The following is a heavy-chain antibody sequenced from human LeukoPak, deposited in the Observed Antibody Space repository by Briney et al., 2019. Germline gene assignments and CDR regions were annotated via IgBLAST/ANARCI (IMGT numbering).Heavy chain of an antibody. CDR3: AREGREVATITY. D-gene: IGHD5-12*01. CDR2: ISSGSSAI. Sequence: GGSLRLSCAASGFTFSSYNMNWVRQAPGKGLEWVSIISSGSSAIFSADALKGRFTISRDNSKNTLYLQMNSLRAEDTAVYYCAREGREVATITYWGQGTLVTVSS. CDR1: GFTFSSYN. J-gene: IGHJ4*02. V-gene: IGHV3-21*04.